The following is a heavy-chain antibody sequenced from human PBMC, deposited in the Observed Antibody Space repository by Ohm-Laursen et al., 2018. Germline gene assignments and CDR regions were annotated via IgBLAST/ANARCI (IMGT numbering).Heavy chain of an antibody. CDR1: RFTFSNAW. V-gene: IGHV3-15*01. J-gene: IGHJ4*02. CDR2: IKSKTDGGTT. D-gene: IGHD3-9*01. Sequence: SLRLSCAASRFTFSNAWMSWVRQAPGKGLEWVGRIKSKTDGGTTDYAAPVKGRFTISRDDSKNTLYLQMNSLKTEDTAVYYCTTDVGYDILTGYYNVDYWGQGTLVTVSS. CDR3: TTDVGYDILTGYYNVDY.